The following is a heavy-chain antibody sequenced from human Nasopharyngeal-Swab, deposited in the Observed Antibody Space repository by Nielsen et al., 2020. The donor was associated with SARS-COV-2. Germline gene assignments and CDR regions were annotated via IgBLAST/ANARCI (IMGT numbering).Heavy chain of an antibody. V-gene: IGHV3-30*18. CDR2: ISYDGSNK. Sequence: SCVASGFMFSSSGMHWVRQAPGKGLEWVAVISYDGSNKYYADSLKGRFTISKDNSKNTLYLQMNSLRAEDTAVYYCAKVPGSSWVDAFDIWGQGTKVTVSS. D-gene: IGHD6-13*01. CDR1: GFMFSSSG. CDR3: AKVPGSSWVDAFDI. J-gene: IGHJ3*02.